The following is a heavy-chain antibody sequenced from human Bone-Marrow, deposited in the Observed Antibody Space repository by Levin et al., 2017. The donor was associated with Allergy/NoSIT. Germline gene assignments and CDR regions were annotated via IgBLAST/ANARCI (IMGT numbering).Heavy chain of an antibody. CDR2: IYSGGST. V-gene: IGHV3-53*01. Sequence: GESLKISCAASGFTVSSNYMSWVRQAPGKGLEWVSVIYSGGSTYYADSVKGRFTISRDNSKNTLYLQMNSLRAEDTAVYYCARFLPALGYYFDYWGQGTLVTVSS. CDR3: ARFLPALGYYFDY. CDR1: GFTVSSNY. J-gene: IGHJ4*02.